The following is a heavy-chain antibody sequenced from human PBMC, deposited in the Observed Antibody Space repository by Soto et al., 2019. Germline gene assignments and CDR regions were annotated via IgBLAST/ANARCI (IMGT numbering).Heavy chain of an antibody. CDR1: GGTFSSYA. CDR3: ARMGGSFLVS. Sequence: SVKVSCKASGGTFSSYAITWVRQAPGQGLDWMGEIIPIFGATNFAQKFQGRVTITADKSTTTAYMELSSLTSEDTAVYYCARMGGSFLVSWGQGTLVTVSS. J-gene: IGHJ5*01. D-gene: IGHD1-26*01. V-gene: IGHV1-69*06. CDR2: IIPIFGAT.